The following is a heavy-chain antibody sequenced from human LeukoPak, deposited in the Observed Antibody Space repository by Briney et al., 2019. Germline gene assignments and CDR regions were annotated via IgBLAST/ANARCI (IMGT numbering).Heavy chain of an antibody. Sequence: GGSLRLSCAASGFIFSNYAIHWVRQAPGKGLEWVAVISYDGSNKYYADSVKGRSTISRDISKNTLYLQMNSLRAEDTAVYYCARGYCSSISCYVDYWGQGTQVTVSS. D-gene: IGHD2-2*01. CDR1: GFIFSNYA. CDR2: ISYDGSNK. V-gene: IGHV3-30*04. CDR3: ARGYCSSISCYVDY. J-gene: IGHJ4*02.